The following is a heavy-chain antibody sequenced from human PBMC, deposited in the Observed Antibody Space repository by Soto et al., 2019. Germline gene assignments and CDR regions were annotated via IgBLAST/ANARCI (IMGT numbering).Heavy chain of an antibody. D-gene: IGHD3-3*01. CDR1: GFTFSSYA. V-gene: IGHV3-30-3*01. Sequence: QVQLVESGGGVVQPGRSLRLSCAASGFTFSSYAMHWVRQAPGKGLEWVAVISYDGSNKYYADSVKGRFTISRDNSKNPLYLQMNSLSAEDTAVYYCAREGNQRITIFGVVIMPPDYYYYGMDVWGQGTTVTVSS. CDR3: AREGNQRITIFGVVIMPPDYYYYGMDV. CDR2: ISYDGSNK. J-gene: IGHJ6*02.